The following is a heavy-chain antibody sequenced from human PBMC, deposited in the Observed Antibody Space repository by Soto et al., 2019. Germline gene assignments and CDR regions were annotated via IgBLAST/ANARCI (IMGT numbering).Heavy chain of an antibody. Sequence: QVQLQQWGAGLLKPSETLSLTCAVYGGSFSGYYWSWIRQPPGKGLEWIGEINHSGSTNYNPSLTSRVTISVDTSKNQFSLKLSSVTAADTAVYYCASRGDQLLLYYFDYWGQGTLVTVSS. CDR2: INHSGST. CDR3: ASRGDQLLLYYFDY. J-gene: IGHJ4*02. CDR1: GGSFSGYY. V-gene: IGHV4-34*01. D-gene: IGHD2-2*01.